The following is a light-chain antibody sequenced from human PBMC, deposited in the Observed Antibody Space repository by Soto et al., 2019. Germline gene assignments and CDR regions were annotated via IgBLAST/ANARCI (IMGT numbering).Light chain of an antibody. CDR2: GAS. V-gene: IGKV3-11*01. Sequence: EIVMTQSPGTLSLSPGERATLSCRASQSVSSNLAWYKQNPGQAPRVLIYGASSRATGIPDRFSGTGSGTDFTLTISSLEPEDFAVYYCQQRSNWPITFGQGTRLEIK. CDR1: QSVSSN. CDR3: QQRSNWPIT. J-gene: IGKJ5*01.